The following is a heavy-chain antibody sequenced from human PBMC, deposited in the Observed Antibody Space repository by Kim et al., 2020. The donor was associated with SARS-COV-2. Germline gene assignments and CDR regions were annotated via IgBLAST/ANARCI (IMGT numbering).Heavy chain of an antibody. V-gene: IGHV4-39*07. D-gene: IGHD2-21*02. Sequence: SETLSLTCTVSGGSISSSSYYWGWIRQPPGKGLEWIGSIYYSGSTYYNPSLKSRVTISVDTSNNQFFLKLSSVTAADTAVYYCASGAIVLVTAIGGWCDPWGQRTLVTVSS. CDR1: GGSISSSSYY. J-gene: IGHJ5*02. CDR3: ASGAIVLVTAIGGWCDP. CDR2: IYYSGST.